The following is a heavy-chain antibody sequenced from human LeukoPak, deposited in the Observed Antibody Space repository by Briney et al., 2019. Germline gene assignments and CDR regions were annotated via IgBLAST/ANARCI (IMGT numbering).Heavy chain of an antibody. CDR2: LYSDGNT. Sequence: GGSLRLSCAASGFTVITNDMTWVRQAPGKGLEWVSVLYSDGNTKYADSMQGRFTISRDNSKNTLYLEMNSLSPDDTAIYYCARGVEPLAANTLAYWGQGTLVTVSS. J-gene: IGHJ4*02. CDR3: ARGVEPLAANTLAY. CDR1: GFTVITND. D-gene: IGHD1-14*01. V-gene: IGHV3-53*01.